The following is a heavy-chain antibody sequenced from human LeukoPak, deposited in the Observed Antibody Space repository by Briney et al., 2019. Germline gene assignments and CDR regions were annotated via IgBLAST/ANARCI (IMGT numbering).Heavy chain of an antibody. J-gene: IGHJ4*02. CDR2: IYYSGST. Sequence: SETLSLTCTVSGGSISSGDYYWSWIRQPPGKGLEWIGYIYYSGSTYYNPSLKSRVTISVDTSKNQFSLKLSSVTAADTAVYYCARGAYYGSGSYYNADFDYWGQGTLVTVSS. CDR3: ARGAYYGSGSYYNADFDY. D-gene: IGHD3-10*01. V-gene: IGHV4-30-4*01. CDR1: GGSISSGDYY.